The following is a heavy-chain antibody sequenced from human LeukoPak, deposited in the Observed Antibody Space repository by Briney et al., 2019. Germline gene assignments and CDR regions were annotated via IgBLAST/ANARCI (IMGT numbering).Heavy chain of an antibody. CDR2: ISSSSSTI. Sequence: GGSLRLSCAASGFTFSSYSMNWVRQAPGKGLEWVSYISSSSSTIYYADSVKGRFTISRDNAKNSLYLQMNSLRAEDTAVYYCARDLTVVVVGSSDHDAFYIWGQGTMVTVSS. CDR1: GFTFSSYS. CDR3: ARDLTVVVVGSSDHDAFYI. D-gene: IGHD2-15*01. J-gene: IGHJ3*02. V-gene: IGHV3-48*01.